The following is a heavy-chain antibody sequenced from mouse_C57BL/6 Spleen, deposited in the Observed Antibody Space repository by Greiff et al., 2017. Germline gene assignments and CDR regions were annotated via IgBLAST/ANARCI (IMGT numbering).Heavy chain of an antibody. D-gene: IGHD1-2*01. Sequence: QVQLQQSGAELVKPGASVKISCKASGYAFSSYWMNWVKQRPGKGLEWIGQIYPGDGDTNYNGKFKGKATMTADKSSSTAYMQLSSLTSEDSAVYYCARHYYKYAMDYWGQGTSVTVSS. CDR1: GYAFSSYW. CDR2: IYPGDGDT. V-gene: IGHV1-80*01. CDR3: ARHYYKYAMDY. J-gene: IGHJ4*01.